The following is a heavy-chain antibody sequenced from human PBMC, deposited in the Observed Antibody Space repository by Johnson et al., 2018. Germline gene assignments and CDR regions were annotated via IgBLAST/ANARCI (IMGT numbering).Heavy chain of an antibody. CDR1: GGSFSGYY. Sequence: QVQLQQWGAGLLKPSETLSLTCAVYGGSFSGYYWTWIRQPPGKGLEWIGEISHSGSTNYNPSLKSRVTISVETPKNQFSLKLSSVTPADPAVYYCAREIPGGLVDLDYWGQGTLVTVSS. CDR2: ISHSGST. CDR3: AREIPGGLVDLDY. V-gene: IGHV4-34*01. J-gene: IGHJ4*02. D-gene: IGHD2-2*01.